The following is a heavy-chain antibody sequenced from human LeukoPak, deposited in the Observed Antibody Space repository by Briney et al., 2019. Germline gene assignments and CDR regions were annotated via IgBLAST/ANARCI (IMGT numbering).Heavy chain of an antibody. CDR3: ARIFDRDV. CDR1: GGSIFTYY. CDR2: IRTGGST. Sequence: PSETLSLTCSISGGSIFTYYWSWVRQPAGKGLEWIGRIRTGGSTNYSPSLKSRVTMSLDTSKNQFSLKLASVTAADTAVYYCARIFDRDVWGQGTMVTVSS. J-gene: IGHJ3*01. D-gene: IGHD3-22*01. V-gene: IGHV4-4*07.